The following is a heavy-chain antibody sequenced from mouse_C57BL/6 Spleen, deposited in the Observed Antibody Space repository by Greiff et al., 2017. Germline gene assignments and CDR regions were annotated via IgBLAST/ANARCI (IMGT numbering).Heavy chain of an antibody. D-gene: IGHD2-5*01. CDR3: ARGYSNYGSAMDY. V-gene: IGHV5-17*01. CDR1: GFTFSDYG. Sequence: EVKLVESGGGLVKPGGSLKLSCAASGFTFSDYGMHWVRQAPEKGLEWVAYISSGSSTIYYAYTVKGRFTISRDNAKNTLFLQMTSLRSEDTAMYYCARGYSNYGSAMDYWGQGTSVTVSS. J-gene: IGHJ4*01. CDR2: ISSGSSTI.